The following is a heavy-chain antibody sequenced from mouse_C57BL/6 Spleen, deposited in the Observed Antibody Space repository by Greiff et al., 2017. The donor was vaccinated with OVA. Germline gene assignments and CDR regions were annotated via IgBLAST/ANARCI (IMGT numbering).Heavy chain of an antibody. V-gene: IGHV1-82*01. J-gene: IGHJ4*01. CDR3: AREGYGSSHVYAMDY. D-gene: IGHD1-1*01. Sequence: QVQLKESGPELVKPGASVKISCKASGYAFSSSWMNWVKQRPGKGLEWIGRIYPGDGDTNYNGKFKGKATLTADKSSSTAYMQLSSLTSEDSAVYYCAREGYGSSHVYAMDYWGQGTSVTVSS. CDR1: GYAFSSSW. CDR2: IYPGDGDT.